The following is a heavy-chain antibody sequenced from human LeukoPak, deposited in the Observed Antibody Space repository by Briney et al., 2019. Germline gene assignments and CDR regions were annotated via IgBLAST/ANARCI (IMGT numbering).Heavy chain of an antibody. D-gene: IGHD3-10*01. CDR1: GLTFSRYV. CDR2: ISYDGSNK. CDR3: ARGGRPDY. V-gene: IGHV3-30-3*01. J-gene: IGHJ4*02. Sequence: TGRSLRLSCAASGLTFSRYVMHWARQAAGKGLEWVAVISYDGSNKYYADSVKGRFTISRDNAKNSLYLQMSSLRAEDTAVYYCARGGRPDYWGQGTLVTVSS.